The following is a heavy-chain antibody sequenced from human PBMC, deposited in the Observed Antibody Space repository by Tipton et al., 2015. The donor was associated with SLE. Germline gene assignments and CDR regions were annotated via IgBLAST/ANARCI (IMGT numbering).Heavy chain of an antibody. CDR1: SGSIFSSNHY. CDR3: ARDRRGWYFDL. CDR2: IFYTGST. V-gene: IGHV4-39*07. Sequence: TLSLTCTVSSGSIFSSNHYWGWIRQPPGKGLEWIGNIFYTGSTSYNPSLKSRVTISVDTSKNQFSLKLSSVTAADTAVYYCARDRRGWYFDLWGRGTLVTVSS. J-gene: IGHJ2*01. D-gene: IGHD3-10*01.